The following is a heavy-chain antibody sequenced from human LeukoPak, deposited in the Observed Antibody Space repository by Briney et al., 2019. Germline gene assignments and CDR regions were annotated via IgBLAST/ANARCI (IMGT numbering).Heavy chain of an antibody. V-gene: IGHV4-4*07. Sequence: PSETLSLTCTVSGGSISSYYWSWIRQPAGKGLEWIGRIYTSGSTNYNPSLKSRVTMSVDTSKNQFSLKLSSVTAADTAVYYCARDWYYDSSGTLDYWGHGTLVTVSS. D-gene: IGHD3-22*01. J-gene: IGHJ4*01. CDR3: ARDWYYDSSGTLDY. CDR1: GGSISSYY. CDR2: IYTSGST.